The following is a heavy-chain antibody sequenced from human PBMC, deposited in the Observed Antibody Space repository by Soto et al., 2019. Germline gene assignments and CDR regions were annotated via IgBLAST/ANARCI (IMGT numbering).Heavy chain of an antibody. J-gene: IGHJ4*02. D-gene: IGHD3-22*01. CDR1: GFTFNNYG. Sequence: QVQLVESGGGVVQPGRSLRLSCAASGFTFNNYGMHWVRQAPGKGLEWVAVISDDGRNKYYTDSMKGRITVSRDNSKSPLYLERNSLRAEYTAVYYCARMANYYDSRFYYWPVFDFWGQGTLVSVSS. V-gene: IGHV3-30*04. CDR3: ARMANYYDSRFYYWPVFDF. CDR2: ISDDGRNK.